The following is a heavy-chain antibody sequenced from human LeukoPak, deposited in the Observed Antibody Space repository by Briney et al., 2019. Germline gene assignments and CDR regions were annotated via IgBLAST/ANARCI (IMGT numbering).Heavy chain of an antibody. D-gene: IGHD3-22*01. V-gene: IGHV1-69*13. Sequence: SVKVSCKASGGTFISYAISWVRQAPGQGLEWMGGIIPIFGTANYAQKFQGRVTITADESTSTAYMELSSLRSEDTAVYYCARDLYYYDSSGYSTNWFDPWGQGTLVTVSS. J-gene: IGHJ5*02. CDR2: IIPIFGTA. CDR1: GGTFISYA. CDR3: ARDLYYYDSSGYSTNWFDP.